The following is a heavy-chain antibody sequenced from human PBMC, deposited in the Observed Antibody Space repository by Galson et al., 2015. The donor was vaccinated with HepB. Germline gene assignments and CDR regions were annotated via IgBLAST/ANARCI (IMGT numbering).Heavy chain of an antibody. V-gene: IGHV3-33*01. Sequence: SLRLSCAAFGLTFRRSGMHWVRQAPGKGLEWLAVIQHVGSPIRYADSVKGRFTVSRDNSKNTLYLEMNNLRAEDPAVYYCARETSRIVFHAFDIWGQGTMVTVSS. CDR1: GLTFRRSG. CDR2: IQHVGSPI. D-gene: IGHD2-21*01. J-gene: IGHJ3*02. CDR3: ARETSRIVFHAFDI.